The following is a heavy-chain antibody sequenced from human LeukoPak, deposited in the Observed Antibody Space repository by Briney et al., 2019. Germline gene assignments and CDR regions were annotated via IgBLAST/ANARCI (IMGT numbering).Heavy chain of an antibody. D-gene: IGHD1-26*01. V-gene: IGHV4-31*03. CDR2: IYYSGST. J-gene: IGHJ4*02. CDR1: GGSISSGGCY. Sequence: PSETLSLTCTVSGGSISSGGCYWSWIRQHPGKGLEWIGYIYYSGSTYYNPSLKSRVTISVDTSKNQFSLKLSSVTAADTAVYYCARGVGATRFGPRYYFDYWGQGTLVTVSS. CDR3: ARGVGATRFGPRYYFDY.